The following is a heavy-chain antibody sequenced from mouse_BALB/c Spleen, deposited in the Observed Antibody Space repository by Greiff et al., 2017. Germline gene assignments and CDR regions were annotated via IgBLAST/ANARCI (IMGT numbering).Heavy chain of an antibody. J-gene: IGHJ4*01. CDR3: ARGDGNYVYYYAMDY. CDR1: GFNIKDTY. CDR2: IDPANGNT. V-gene: IGHV14-3*02. D-gene: IGHD2-1*01. Sequence: EQLKQSGAELVKPGASVKLSCTASGFNIKDTYMHWVKQRPEQGLEWIGRIDPANGNTKYDPKFQGKATITADTSSNTAYLQLSSLTSEDTAVYYCARGDGNYVYYYAMDYWGQGTSVTVSS.